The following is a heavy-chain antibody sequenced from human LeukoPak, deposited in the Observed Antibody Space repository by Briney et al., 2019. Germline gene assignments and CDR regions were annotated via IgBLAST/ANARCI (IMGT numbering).Heavy chain of an antibody. V-gene: IGHV4-34*01. CDR1: GGSFSGYY. CDR2: INHSGST. Sequence: SETLSLTCGVYGGSFSGYYWSWIRQPPGKGLEWIGEINHSGSTNYNPSLKSRVTISVDTSKNQFSLKLSSVTAADTAVYYCARGFLRSGSPTLDVWGKGTTVTVSS. D-gene: IGHD3-10*01. CDR3: ARGFLRSGSPTLDV. J-gene: IGHJ6*04.